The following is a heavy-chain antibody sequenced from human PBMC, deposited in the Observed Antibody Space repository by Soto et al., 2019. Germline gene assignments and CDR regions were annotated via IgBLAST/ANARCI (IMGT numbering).Heavy chain of an antibody. CDR2: TYYRSRWYN. J-gene: IGHJ6*03. CDR1: GDSVSNNSAA. D-gene: IGHD1-7*01. V-gene: IGHV6-1*01. CDR3: AGTTSHQWYYMDV. Sequence: SPTLSLTCAISGDSVSNNSAAWNWIRLSPSRGLEWLARTYYRSRWYNDYAVSVRSRITVNPDTSKNQFSLQLTSVTPEDTAVYYCAGTTSHQWYYMDVWGKGTTGTVSS.